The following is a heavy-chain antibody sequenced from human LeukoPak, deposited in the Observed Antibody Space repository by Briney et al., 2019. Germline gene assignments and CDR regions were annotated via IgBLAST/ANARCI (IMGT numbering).Heavy chain of an antibody. CDR3: AKVNPDTSGYYSDDY. CDR2: ISGSGGRT. Sequence: PGESLRPSSAASAFTSSSYDMSWVRQAPGKWLEWVAGISGSGGRTDNADAVKGRFTISRDNSKNTLYLQMNSLRAEDRAVYYCAKVNPDTSGYYSDDYWGQGTRVTVSS. CDR1: AFTSSSYD. J-gene: IGHJ4*02. V-gene: IGHV3-23*01. D-gene: IGHD3-22*01.